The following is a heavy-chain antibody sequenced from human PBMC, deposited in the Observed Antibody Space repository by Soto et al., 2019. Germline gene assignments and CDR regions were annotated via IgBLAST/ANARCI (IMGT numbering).Heavy chain of an antibody. V-gene: IGHV4-31*03. CDR1: GGSFSSNGYY. D-gene: IGHD5-18*01. J-gene: IGHJ5*02. CDR2: IYHSGST. CDR3: ARDGGTAMVLDP. Sequence: QVQLQESGPGLVKPSQSLSLTCTASGGSFSSNGYYWNCIRQYPGKGLEWIGYIYHSGSTYYNPSLKSRVTISLDTSKNRFSLNLSSVTAADTAMYYCARDGGTAMVLDPWGQGTLVTVSS.